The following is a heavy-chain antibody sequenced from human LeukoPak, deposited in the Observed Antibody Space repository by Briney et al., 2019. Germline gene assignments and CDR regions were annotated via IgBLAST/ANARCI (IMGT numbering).Heavy chain of an antibody. V-gene: IGHV4-4*07. D-gene: IGHD5-24*01. CDR2: IYPSGSA. CDR3: ARDYNNWYFDL. Sequence: SETLSLTCDVSGDSISSYYWSWIRQRAGKGLEWLGRIYPSGSANYNPSLKSRGTMSVDTSKNQFSLRLSSVTAADTAVYFCARDYNNWYFDLWGRGTLVTVSS. CDR1: GDSISSYY. J-gene: IGHJ2*01.